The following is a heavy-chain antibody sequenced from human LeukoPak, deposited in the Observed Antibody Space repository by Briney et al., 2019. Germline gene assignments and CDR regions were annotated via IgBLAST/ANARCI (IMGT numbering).Heavy chain of an antibody. D-gene: IGHD5-24*01. J-gene: IGHJ4*02. V-gene: IGHV1-69*05. CDR3: ARASQEMATTTSFDY. Sequence: SVKVSCKASGGTFSSYAISWVRQAPGQGLEWMGGIIPIFGTANYAQKFQGKVTITTDESTSTAYMELSSLRSEDTAVYYCARASQEMATTTSFDYWGQGTLVTVSS. CDR2: IIPIFGTA. CDR1: GGTFSSYA.